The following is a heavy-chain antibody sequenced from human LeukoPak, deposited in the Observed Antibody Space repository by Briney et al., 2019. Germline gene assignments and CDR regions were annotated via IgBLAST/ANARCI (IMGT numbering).Heavy chain of an antibody. J-gene: IGHJ4*02. CDR3: ARHQHQLVTGYDY. Sequence: PSETLSLTCTVSGDSISSYCWNWIRQPPGEGLEWIGYSCTSGSTNYNPSLMSRVTISVDTSKNQFSLKLISVTAADTAVYYCARHQHQLVTGYDYWGQGTLVTVSS. CDR1: GDSISSYC. CDR2: SCTSGST. V-gene: IGHV4-4*09. D-gene: IGHD6-13*01.